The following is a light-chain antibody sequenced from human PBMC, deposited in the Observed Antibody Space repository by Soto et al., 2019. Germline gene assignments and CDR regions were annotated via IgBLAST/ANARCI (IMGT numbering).Light chain of an antibody. CDR1: QSVGTY. CDR3: QLRISWPPYT. CDR2: DAS. V-gene: IGKV3-11*01. Sequence: EFVLTQSPATLSLSPGEGASLSCWASQSVGTYMAWYQHKPGQPPRLLIYDASKRATGIPSRFSGSGSGTNFTFTTISREPADFSLYFCQLRISWPPYTFARGTKVEMK. J-gene: IGKJ2*01.